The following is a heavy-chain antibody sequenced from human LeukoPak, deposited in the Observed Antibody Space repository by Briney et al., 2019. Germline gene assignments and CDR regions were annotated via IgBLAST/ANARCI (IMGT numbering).Heavy chain of an antibody. Sequence: GGSLRLSCAASGFTFSSYAMHWVRQAPGKGLEWVAVISYDGSNKYYADSVKGRFTISRDNSKNTLYLQMNSLRAEDTAVYYCARPLQLIAAADPAFDYWGQGTLVTVSS. CDR1: GFTFSSYA. J-gene: IGHJ4*02. D-gene: IGHD6-13*01. CDR3: ARPLQLIAAADPAFDY. CDR2: ISYDGSNK. V-gene: IGHV3-30*01.